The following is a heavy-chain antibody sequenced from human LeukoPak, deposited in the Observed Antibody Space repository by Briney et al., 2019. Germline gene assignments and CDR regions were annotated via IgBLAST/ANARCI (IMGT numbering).Heavy chain of an antibody. Sequence: PGGSLRLSCAVSGFTFSSYAMSWVRQAPGKGLEWVSSISGTDGSTYYANSVKGRFTISRDNSKNTLYLQMNSLRDEDTALYYCAKKITASCYAGIHYWGQGTLVTVSS. CDR2: ISGTDGST. D-gene: IGHD2-2*01. J-gene: IGHJ4*02. CDR1: GFTFSSYA. CDR3: AKKITASCYAGIHY. V-gene: IGHV3-23*01.